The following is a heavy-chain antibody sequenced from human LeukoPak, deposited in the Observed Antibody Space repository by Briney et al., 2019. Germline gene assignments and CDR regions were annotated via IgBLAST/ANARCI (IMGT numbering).Heavy chain of an antibody. CDR1: GYTFTSYD. Sequence: GASVKVSCKASGYTFTSYDINWVRQATGQGLEWMGGMNPNSGNTGYAQKFQGRVTMTRNTSISTAYMELSSLRSEDTAVYYCARGCSSTSCYPHNWFDPWGQGTLVTVSS. V-gene: IGHV1-8*01. CDR2: MNPNSGNT. D-gene: IGHD2-2*01. CDR3: ARGCSSTSCYPHNWFDP. J-gene: IGHJ5*02.